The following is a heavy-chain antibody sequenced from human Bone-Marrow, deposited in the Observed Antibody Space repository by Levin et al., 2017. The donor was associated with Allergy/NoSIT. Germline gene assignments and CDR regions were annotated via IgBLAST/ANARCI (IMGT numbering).Heavy chain of an antibody. CDR1: GFTFSSYW. Sequence: LTCAASGFTFSSYWMSWVRQAPGKGLEWVANIKQDGSEKYYVDSVKGRFTISRDNAKNSLYLQMNSLRAEDTAVYYCARDEGGYYYTYYFDYWGQGTLVNVSA. D-gene: IGHD3-22*01. J-gene: IGHJ4*02. CDR3: ARDEGGYYYTYYFDY. CDR2: IKQDGSEK. V-gene: IGHV3-7*01.